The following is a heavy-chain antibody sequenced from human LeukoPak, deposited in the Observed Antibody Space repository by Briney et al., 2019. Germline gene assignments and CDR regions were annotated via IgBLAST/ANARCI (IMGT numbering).Heavy chain of an antibody. CDR3: ATIGSSSHYFDN. CDR1: GFSFRSSD. J-gene: IGHJ4*02. CDR2: ISGSGSHT. Sequence: PGGSLRLSCVASGFSFRSSDMNWGRQAPGKGLEWVSSISGSGSHTYYADSVKGRFTISRDNANNLLYLQMNSLRAEDTALYYCATIGSSSHYFDNWGQGTLVTVSS. D-gene: IGHD6-6*01. V-gene: IGHV3-21*01.